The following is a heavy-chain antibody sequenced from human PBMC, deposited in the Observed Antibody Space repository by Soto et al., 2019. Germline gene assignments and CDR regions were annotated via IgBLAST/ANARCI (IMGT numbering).Heavy chain of an antibody. CDR2: IYYSGST. V-gene: IGHV4-59*08. CDR1: GGSISSYY. J-gene: IGHJ3*02. CDR3: ARPGYCSGGSCQGFGAFDI. Sequence: SETLSLTCTVSGGSISSYYWSWIRQPPGKGLEWIGYIYYSGSTNYNPSLKSRVTISVDTSKNQFSLKLSSVTAADTAVYYCARPGYCSGGSCQGFGAFDIWGQGTMVTVSS. D-gene: IGHD2-15*01.